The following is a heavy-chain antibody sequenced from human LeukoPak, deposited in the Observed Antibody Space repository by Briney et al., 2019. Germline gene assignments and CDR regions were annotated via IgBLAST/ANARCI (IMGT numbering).Heavy chain of an antibody. D-gene: IGHD3-22*01. CDR1: GFTFSSYA. CDR3: AKHRFESGGYHSTD. Sequence: GGSLRLSCAASGFTFSSYAMSWVRQAPGKGLAWVSTISGGNGSTYCADSVKGRFTISRDNSKNTLYLQMNSLRDEDTAVYYCAKHRFESGGYHSTDWGQGTLVTVSS. CDR2: ISGGNGST. V-gene: IGHV3-23*01. J-gene: IGHJ4*02.